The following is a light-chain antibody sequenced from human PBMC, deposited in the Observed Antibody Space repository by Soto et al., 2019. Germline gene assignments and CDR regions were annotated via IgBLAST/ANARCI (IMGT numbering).Light chain of an antibody. V-gene: IGLV2-11*01. CDR2: DVT. CDR3: CSYAGSYTHV. CDR1: SSEVGSYYF. J-gene: IGLJ1*01. Sequence: QSVLSQPRSVSGSPGQSVTISCTGTSSEVGSYYFVSWYQQHPGKAPKIIIYDVTKRPSGVPDRFSGSKSGNTASLTISGLQTEDEADDYCCSYAGSYTHVFGTGTKVTVL.